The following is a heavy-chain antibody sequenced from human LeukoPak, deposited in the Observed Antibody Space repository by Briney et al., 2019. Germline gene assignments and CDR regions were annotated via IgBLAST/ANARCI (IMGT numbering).Heavy chain of an antibody. CDR3: AKDTYGDYALDY. CDR2: ISWNSGSI. V-gene: IGHV3-9*01. Sequence: GGSLRLSCAASGFIFSSYWMSWVRQAPGKGLEWVSGISWNSGSIGYADSVKGRFTISRDNAKNSLYLQMNSLRAEDTALYYCAKDTYGDYALDYWGQGTLVTVSS. D-gene: IGHD4-17*01. J-gene: IGHJ4*02. CDR1: GFIFSSYW.